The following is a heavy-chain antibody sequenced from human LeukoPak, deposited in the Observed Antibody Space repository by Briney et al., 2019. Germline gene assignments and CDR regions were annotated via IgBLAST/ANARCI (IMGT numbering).Heavy chain of an antibody. V-gene: IGHV4-39*01. J-gene: IGHJ4*02. CDR1: GGSISSSSYY. D-gene: IGHD1-26*01. CDR3: AKSGGYGLIDY. CDR2: IYYSGST. Sequence: KPSETLSLTCTVSGGSISSSSYYWGWIRQPPGKGLEWIGSIYYSGSTYYNESLESRVTISIDTSKNQFSLKLNSVTAADTAMYYCAKSGGYGLIDYWGQGTLVTVSS.